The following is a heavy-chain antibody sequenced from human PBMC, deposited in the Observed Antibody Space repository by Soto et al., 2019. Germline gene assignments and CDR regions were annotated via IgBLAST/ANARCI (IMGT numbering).Heavy chain of an antibody. D-gene: IGHD1-26*01. J-gene: IGHJ4*02. CDR1: GFTFSSYW. CDR3: VRGYSGTYRIDN. CDR2: INNDGSTT. V-gene: IGHV3-74*01. Sequence: RWSLTLSSAASGFTFSSYWMHWVRQAPGKGLVWVSRINNDGSTTTYADSVKGTFTISSDDAKNTLYLEMNSLRAEDTAVYYCVRGYSGTYRIDNWGQGTPVTVSS.